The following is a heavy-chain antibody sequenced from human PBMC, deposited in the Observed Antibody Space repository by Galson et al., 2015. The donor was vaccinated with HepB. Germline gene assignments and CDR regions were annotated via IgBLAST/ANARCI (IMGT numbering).Heavy chain of an antibody. CDR1: GFHFSSYG. Sequence: LRLSCATSGFHFSSYGMHWVRQAPGKGLEWVSLIWHDGSEKYYTESVKGRFTISRDNSRGMVYLQMNNLRVDDTAIYYCARPPLVVDTAHDALEFWGRGTVVTVSS. J-gene: IGHJ3*01. CDR2: IWHDGSEK. D-gene: IGHD2-21*02. V-gene: IGHV3-33*08. CDR3: ARPPLVVDTAHDALEF.